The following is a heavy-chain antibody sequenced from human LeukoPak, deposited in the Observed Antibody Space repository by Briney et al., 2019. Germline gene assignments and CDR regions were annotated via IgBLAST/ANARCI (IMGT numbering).Heavy chain of an antibody. CDR3: ARGSEGYCSGGGCYYGMDV. J-gene: IGHJ6*01. Sequence: GGSLRLSCAASGFTFSSYTMNWVRQAPGKGLERVSYISSSSSYIYYADSVKGRFTISRDNAENSLYLQMNSLRAEDTAVCYCARGSEGYCSGGGCYYGMDVWGQGTTVTVSS. V-gene: IGHV3-21*01. D-gene: IGHD2-15*01. CDR1: GFTFSSYT. CDR2: ISSSSSYI.